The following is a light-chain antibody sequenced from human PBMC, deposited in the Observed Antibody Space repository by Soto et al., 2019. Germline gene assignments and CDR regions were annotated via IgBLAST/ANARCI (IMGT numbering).Light chain of an antibody. CDR3: SSYAGSSNV. V-gene: IGLV2-8*01. CDR2: EVN. CDR1: SSDVGGYNY. J-gene: IGLJ1*01. Sequence: QSALTQPPSASGSPGQSVAISRTGTSSDVGGYNYVSWYQQHPGKAPKLMIYEVNKRPSGVPDRFSSSKSGNTASLTVSGLQAEDEADYYCSSYAGSSNVFGTGTKVTVL.